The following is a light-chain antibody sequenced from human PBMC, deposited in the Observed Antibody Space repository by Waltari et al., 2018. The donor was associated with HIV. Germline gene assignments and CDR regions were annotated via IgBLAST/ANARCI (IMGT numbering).Light chain of an antibody. CDR3: QQYYSSPWN. CDR1: RSVLFRSHNKNH. Sequence: IVMTQSPASLAVALGEKATINCNSSRSVLFRSHNKNHLAWYQQKPGQPPRLLIYWASTRESGVPERFSGSGSGTDFTLTISSLQADDVAVYYCQQYYSSPWNFGPGTKVDI. J-gene: IGKJ3*01. V-gene: IGKV4-1*01. CDR2: WAS.